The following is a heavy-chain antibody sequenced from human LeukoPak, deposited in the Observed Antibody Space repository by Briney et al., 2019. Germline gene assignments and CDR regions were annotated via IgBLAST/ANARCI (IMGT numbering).Heavy chain of an antibody. J-gene: IGHJ3*02. CDR3: ARAQDSSGYVAFDI. V-gene: IGHV3-20*04. CDR2: INWNGGST. Sequence: PGGSLRLSCAASGFTFDDYGMSWVRQAPGKGLEWVSGINWNGGSTGYADSVKGRFTISRDNAKNSLYLQMNSLRAEDTALYYCARAQDSSGYVAFDIWGQGTMVTVSS. CDR1: GFTFDDYG. D-gene: IGHD3-22*01.